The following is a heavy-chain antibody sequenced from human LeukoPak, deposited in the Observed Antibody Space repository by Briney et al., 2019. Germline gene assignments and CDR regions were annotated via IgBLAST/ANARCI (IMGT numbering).Heavy chain of an antibody. Sequence: PSETLSLTCTVSGASIRGSITSGTYYWNWIRQPAGKGLEWIGRMYNSGTTINYNPSLKSRVTISVDTSKNQFSLNVTSVTAADTAVYYCASSTNRVDSWGQGTLVTVSS. CDR3: ASSTNRVDS. CDR1: GASIRGSITSGTYY. CDR2: MYNSGTT. D-gene: IGHD1-14*01. V-gene: IGHV4-61*02. J-gene: IGHJ4*02.